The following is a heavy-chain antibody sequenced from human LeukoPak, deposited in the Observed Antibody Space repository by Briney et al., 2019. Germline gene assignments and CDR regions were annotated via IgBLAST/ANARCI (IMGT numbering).Heavy chain of an antibody. CDR2: INHSGST. J-gene: IGHJ4*02. V-gene: IGHV4-34*01. Sequence: PSETLSLTCAVYGGSFSGYYWSWIRQPPGKGLEWIGEINHSGSTNYNPSLKSRVTISVDTSKNQFSLKLSSVTAADTAVYYCARRYYYGSIDYWGQGALVTVSS. CDR1: GGSFSGYY. CDR3: ARRYYYGSIDY. D-gene: IGHD3-10*01.